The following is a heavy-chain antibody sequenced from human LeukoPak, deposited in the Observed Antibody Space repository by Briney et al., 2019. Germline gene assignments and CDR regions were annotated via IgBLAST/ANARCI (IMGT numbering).Heavy chain of an antibody. D-gene: IGHD3-22*01. CDR3: ARDESLFPGDSSGYYPYYYYGMDV. J-gene: IGHJ6*02. CDR1: GGTFSSYA. V-gene: IGHV1-69*13. Sequence: SVKVSCKASGGTFSSYAISWVRQAPGQGLEWMGGIIPIFGTANYAQKFQGRVTITADESTSTAYMELSSLRSEDTAVYYCARDESLFPGDSSGYYPYYYYGMDVWGQGTTVTVSS. CDR2: IIPIFGTA.